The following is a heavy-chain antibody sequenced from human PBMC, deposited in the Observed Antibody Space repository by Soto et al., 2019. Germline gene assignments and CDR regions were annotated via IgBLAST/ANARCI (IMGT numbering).Heavy chain of an antibody. CDR3: AKDLRGWSAFDI. CDR1: GFTFSSYA. CDR2: ISGSGGST. J-gene: IGHJ3*02. V-gene: IGHV3-23*01. Sequence: GGSLRLSCAASGFTFSSYAMSWVRQAPGKGLEWVSAISGSGGSTYYADSVKGRFTISRDNSKNTLYLQMNRLRAEDTAVYYCAKDLRGWSAFDIWGQGTMVTVSS. D-gene: IGHD3-3*01.